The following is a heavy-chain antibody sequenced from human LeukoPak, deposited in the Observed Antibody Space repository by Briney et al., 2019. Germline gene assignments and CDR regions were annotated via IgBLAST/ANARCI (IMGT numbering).Heavy chain of an antibody. CDR3: AKGIVAAAGFYYGMDV. Sequence: GGSLRLSCAASGFTFSSYAMSWVRQAPGKGLEWVSAISGSGGSTYYADSVKGRFTISGDNSKNTLYLQMNSLRAEDTAVYYCAKGIVAAAGFYYGMDVWGQGTTVTVSS. D-gene: IGHD6-13*01. V-gene: IGHV3-23*01. J-gene: IGHJ6*02. CDR2: ISGSGGST. CDR1: GFTFSSYA.